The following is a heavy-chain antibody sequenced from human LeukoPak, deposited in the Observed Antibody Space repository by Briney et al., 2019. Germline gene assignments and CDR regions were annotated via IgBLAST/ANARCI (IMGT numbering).Heavy chain of an antibody. CDR3: ARDQVVVVVDAARDYYYYGMDV. CDR2: IYYSGNT. J-gene: IGHJ6*04. CDR1: GGSISSYY. V-gene: IGHV4-59*01. Sequence: PSETLSLTCTVSGGSISSYYWSWIRQPPGKGLEWVGYIYYSGNTNYNPSLKSRLTISADTSKNRFSLELSSVTAADADAYYCARDQVVVVVDAARDYYYYGMDVWGKGTTVSVSS. D-gene: IGHD2-15*01.